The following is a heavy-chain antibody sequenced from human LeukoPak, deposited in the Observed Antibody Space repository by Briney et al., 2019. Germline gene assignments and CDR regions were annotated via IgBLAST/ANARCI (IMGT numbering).Heavy chain of an antibody. CDR2: INHSGST. Sequence: PSETLSLTCAVYGGSFSGYYWSWIRQPPGKGLEWIGEINHSGSTNYNPSLKSRVTISVDTSKNQFSLKLSSVPAADTAVYYCARGDYSSGSYRPFDYWGQGTLVTASS. CDR1: GGSFSGYY. D-gene: IGHD6-19*01. V-gene: IGHV4-34*01. CDR3: ARGDYSSGSYRPFDY. J-gene: IGHJ4*02.